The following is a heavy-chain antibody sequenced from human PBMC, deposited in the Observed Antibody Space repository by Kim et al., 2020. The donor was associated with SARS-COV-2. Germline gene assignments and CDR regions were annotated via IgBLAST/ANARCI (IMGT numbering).Heavy chain of an antibody. D-gene: IGHD6-19*01. J-gene: IGHJ4*02. Sequence: GGSLRLSCAASGFTYSSYEMAWVRQAPGKGLEWISYISSSGSDIYYADSVKGRFTLSRDNAKNSLYLQMNSLRAEDTAVYYCARGRVAGTSYFDYWGQGILVTVSS. CDR2: ISSSGSDI. CDR1: GFTYSSYE. CDR3: ARGRVAGTSYFDY. V-gene: IGHV3-48*03.